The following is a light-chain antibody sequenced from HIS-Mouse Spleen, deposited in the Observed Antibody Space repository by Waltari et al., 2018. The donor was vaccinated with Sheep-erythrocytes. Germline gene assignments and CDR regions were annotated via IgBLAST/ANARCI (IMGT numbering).Light chain of an antibody. J-gene: IGKJ1*01. CDR3: QQFNNYPRT. CDR2: DAS. V-gene: IGKV1D-13*01. CDR1: QSISSA. Sequence: AIQLTQSPSSLSASVGHRVTITCRASQSISSALAWYQQKPGKAPKLLIYDASSLESGVPSRFSGSGSGTDFTLTISSLQPEDFATYYCQQFNNYPRTFGQGTKVEIK.